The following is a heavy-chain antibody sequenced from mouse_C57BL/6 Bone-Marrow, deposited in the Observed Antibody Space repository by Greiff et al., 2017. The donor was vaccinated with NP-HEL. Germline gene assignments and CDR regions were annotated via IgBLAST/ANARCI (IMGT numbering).Heavy chain of an antibody. CDR2: IDPSDSYT. D-gene: IGHD2-3*01. CDR1: GYTFTSYW. CDR3: AREGYDGPYAMDY. V-gene: IGHV1-69*01. J-gene: IGHJ4*01. Sequence: QVQLKQSGAELVMPGASVKLSCKASGYTFTSYWMHWVKQRPGQGLEWIGEIDPSDSYTNYNQKFKGKSTLTVDKSSSTAYMQLSSLTSEDSAVYYCAREGYDGPYAMDYWGQGTSVTVSS.